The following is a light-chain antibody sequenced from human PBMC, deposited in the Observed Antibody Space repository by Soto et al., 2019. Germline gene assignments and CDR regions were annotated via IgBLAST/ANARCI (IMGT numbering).Light chain of an antibody. J-gene: IGLJ2*01. CDR1: SGHSSYA. V-gene: IGLV4-69*01. CDR3: QTWGTGGV. CDR2: LNSDGSH. Sequence: QSVLTQSPSASASLGASVKLTCTLSSGHSSYAIAWHQQQPERGPRYLMKLNSDGSHSKGDGIPDRFSGSSSGAERYLIISSLQSEDEADYYCQTWGTGGVFGGGTKLTVL.